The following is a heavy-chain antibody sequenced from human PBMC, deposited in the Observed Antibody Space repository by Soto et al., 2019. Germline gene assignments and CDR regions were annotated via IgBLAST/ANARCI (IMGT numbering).Heavy chain of an antibody. Sequence: QVQLVQSGAEVKKPGASVKVSCKASNYTFTNYGISWVRQAPGQGLEWMGWISAYNGNTNYAQKLQGRVNMTTDTSTSPAYMEVGSMRSDDKAVYYCAGERLDYYESSGYYYGPFFDYWGQGTLVTVSS. V-gene: IGHV1-18*01. D-gene: IGHD3-22*01. CDR1: NYTFTNYG. J-gene: IGHJ4*02. CDR3: AGERLDYYESSGYYYGPFFDY. CDR2: ISAYNGNT.